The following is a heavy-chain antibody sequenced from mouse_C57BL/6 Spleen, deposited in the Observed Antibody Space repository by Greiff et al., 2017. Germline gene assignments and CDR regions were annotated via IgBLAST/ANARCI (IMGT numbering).Heavy chain of an antibody. Sequence: QVQLKQSGPEPVKPGASVKISCKASGYAFSSSWMNWVKQRPGKGLEWIGRIYPGDGDTNYNGKFKGKATLTADKSSSTAYMQLSSLTSEDSAVYFCARTSSGLAWFAYWGQGTLVTVSA. CDR3: ARTSSGLAWFAY. CDR2: IYPGDGDT. CDR1: GYAFSSSW. J-gene: IGHJ3*01. D-gene: IGHD3-2*02. V-gene: IGHV1-82*01.